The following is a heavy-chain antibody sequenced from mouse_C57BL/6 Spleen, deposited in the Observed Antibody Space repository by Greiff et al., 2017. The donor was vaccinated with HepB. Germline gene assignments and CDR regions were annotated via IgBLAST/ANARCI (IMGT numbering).Heavy chain of an antibody. Sequence: QVQLQQSGPGLVQPSQRLSITCTVSGFSLTSYGVHWVRQSPGTGLEWLGVIWSGGSTDNNAAFISRLSISKDNAKSQVFFKMNILQADDTAIYYCARNRLLDYFDYWGQGTTLTVSS. J-gene: IGHJ2*01. D-gene: IGHD2-3*01. V-gene: IGHV2-2*01. CDR1: GFSLTSYG. CDR3: ARNRLLDYFDY. CDR2: IWSGGST.